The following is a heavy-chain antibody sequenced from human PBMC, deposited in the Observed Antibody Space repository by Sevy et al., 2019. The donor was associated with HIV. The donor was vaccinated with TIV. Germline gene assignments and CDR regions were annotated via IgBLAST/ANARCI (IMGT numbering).Heavy chain of an antibody. D-gene: IGHD2-21*02. Sequence: GGSLRLSCPASGFSFSTYGMHWVRQAPGKGLEWAAAISNDGTKKYYADSVKGRLTISIDNSKNTLYLEINGLRPEDTAIYFCAKDWGGVSDWYLYFDHWGQGSLVTVSS. CDR1: GFSFSTYG. CDR3: AKDWGGVSDWYLYFDH. V-gene: IGHV3-30*18. CDR2: ISNDGTKK. J-gene: IGHJ4*02.